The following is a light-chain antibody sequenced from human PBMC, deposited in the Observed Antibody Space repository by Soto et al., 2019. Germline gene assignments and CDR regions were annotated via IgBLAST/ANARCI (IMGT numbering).Light chain of an antibody. CDR3: AAWDDNLSGLYV. CDR2: RNS. V-gene: IGLV1-47*01. CDR1: ASTIGRNY. Sequence: QSVLTQSPSASGTPGQRVTISCSGSASTIGRNYVYWYQQLPGTAPKLLIYRNSQRPSGVPDRFSGSKSGTSASLAISGLRSEDEADYYCAAWDDNLSGLYVFGAGTEVTVL. J-gene: IGLJ1*01.